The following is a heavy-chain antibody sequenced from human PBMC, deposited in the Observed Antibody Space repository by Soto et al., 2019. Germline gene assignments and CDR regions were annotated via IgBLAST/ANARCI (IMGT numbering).Heavy chain of an antibody. Sequence: GARRVSCVASGSTLRCCWMYCNSQAPGKGLVWVSRVNPDGSVTSYADSVKVRLSVARDNAKNMLYRQMNNLRAEDRDIEYCANDIYSIPAAWGQGCLFTISS. J-gene: IGHJ5*02. CDR1: GSTLRCCW. CDR2: VNPDGSVT. CDR3: ANDIYSIPAA. D-gene: IGHD3-3*02. V-gene: IGHV3-74*01.